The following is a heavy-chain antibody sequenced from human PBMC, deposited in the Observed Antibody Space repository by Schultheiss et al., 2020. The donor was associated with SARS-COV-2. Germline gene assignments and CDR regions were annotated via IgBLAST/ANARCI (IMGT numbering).Heavy chain of an antibody. CDR3: ARAVVTVNAYNWFDP. CDR2: IYYSGST. V-gene: IGHV4-59*08. CDR1: GGSISSYY. Sequence: SETLSLTCTVSGGSISSYYWSWIRQPPGKGLEWIGYIYYSGSTNHNPSLKSRVTISVDTSKNQFSLKVSSVTAADTAVYYCARAVVTVNAYNWFDPWGQGTLVTVSS. J-gene: IGHJ5*02. D-gene: IGHD2-21*02.